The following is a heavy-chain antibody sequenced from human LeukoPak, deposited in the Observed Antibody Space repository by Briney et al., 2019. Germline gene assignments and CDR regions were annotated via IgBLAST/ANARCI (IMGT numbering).Heavy chain of an antibody. D-gene: IGHD5-24*01. CDR1: GFTFSSYS. CDR3: ASQGDGYNSHFHY. J-gene: IGHJ4*02. CDR2: ISSSSNYI. Sequence: PGGSLRLSCAASGFTFSSYSMNWVRQAPGKGLQWVSSISSSSNYISYAGSLKGRFTISRDNAKNSLYLQMNSLRAEDTALYYCASQGDGYNSHFHYWGQGTLVTVSS. V-gene: IGHV3-21*01.